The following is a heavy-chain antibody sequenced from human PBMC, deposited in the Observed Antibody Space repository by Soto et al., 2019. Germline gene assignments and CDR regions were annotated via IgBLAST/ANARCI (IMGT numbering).Heavy chain of an antibody. D-gene: IGHD6-13*01. Sequence: GGSLRLSCASSGFTVSSNYMSWVRQAPGKGLEWVSVIYSGGSTYYADSVKGRFTISRDNSKNTLYLQMNSLRAEDTAVYYCASAAAARLVYYYYGMDVWGQGTTVTVSS. CDR1: GFTVSSNY. CDR2: IYSGGST. J-gene: IGHJ6*02. V-gene: IGHV3-53*01. CDR3: ASAAAARLVYYYYGMDV.